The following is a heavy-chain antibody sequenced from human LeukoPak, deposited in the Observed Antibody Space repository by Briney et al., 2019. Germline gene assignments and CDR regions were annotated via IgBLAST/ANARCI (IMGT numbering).Heavy chain of an antibody. V-gene: IGHV4-39*01. Sequence: SETLSLTCTVSGGSISSSSYYWGWIRQPPGKGLEWIGEINHSGSTNYNPSLKSRVTISVDTSKNQFSLKLSSVTAADTAVYYCARHRRELRYDYFDYWGQGTLVTVSS. D-gene: IGHD1-26*01. J-gene: IGHJ4*02. CDR3: ARHRRELRYDYFDY. CDR1: GGSISSSSYY. CDR2: INHSGST.